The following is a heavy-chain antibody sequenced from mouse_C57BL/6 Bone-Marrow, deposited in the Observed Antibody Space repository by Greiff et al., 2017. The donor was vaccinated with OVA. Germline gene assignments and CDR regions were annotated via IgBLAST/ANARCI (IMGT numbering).Heavy chain of an antibody. CDR1: GYTFTSYW. J-gene: IGHJ1*03. CDR3: ARPYYGSSAWYCDV. V-gene: IGHV1-64*01. CDR2: IHPNSGST. D-gene: IGHD1-1*01. Sequence: QVQLQQSGAELVKPGASVKLSCKASGYTFTSYWMHWVKQRPGQGLEWIGMIHPNSGSTNYNEKFKSKATLTVDKSSSTAYMQLSSLTSEDSAVYYCARPYYGSSAWYCDVWGTGTTVTVSS.